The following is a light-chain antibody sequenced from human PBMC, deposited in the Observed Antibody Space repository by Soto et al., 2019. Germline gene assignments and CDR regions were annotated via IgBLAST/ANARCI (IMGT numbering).Light chain of an antibody. Sequence: NFMLTQPHSVSESPGKTVTISCTRSRGNIAANYVQWFQQRPGSSPTTVIYEDNHRPSGVPDRFSGSIDTSSNSASLTISGLKTEDEADYYCQSYASSKGVFGGGTKLTVL. CDR1: RGNIAANY. CDR2: EDN. J-gene: IGLJ3*02. CDR3: QSYASSKGV. V-gene: IGLV6-57*01.